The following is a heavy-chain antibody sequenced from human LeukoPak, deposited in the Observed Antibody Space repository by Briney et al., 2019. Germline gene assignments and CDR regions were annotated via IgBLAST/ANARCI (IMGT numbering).Heavy chain of an antibody. CDR2: TSGSGVTT. CDR3: AKNVREADWYYYYMDV. CDR1: GFPFTSYA. D-gene: IGHD3-9*01. Sequence: GGSLRLSCAASGFPFTSYAMAWVRPAPGKGLEWVSATSGSGVTTYFADSVKGRLTIARDNSKNTLYLQMNSLRAEATAVYYCAKNVREADWYYYYMDVWGKGTTVTVSS. J-gene: IGHJ6*03. V-gene: IGHV3-23*01.